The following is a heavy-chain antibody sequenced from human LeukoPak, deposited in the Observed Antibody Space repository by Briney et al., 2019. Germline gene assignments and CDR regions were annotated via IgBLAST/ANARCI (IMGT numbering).Heavy chain of an antibody. Sequence: PGGSLRLPCAASGFTFKTNWMHWVRQAPGKGLVWVSHINSDGSDTAYADCAKGRFTVSRDNARNTLFLQMNSLRAEDTAVYYCARGSPLGHFWGQGTLVTVSS. D-gene: IGHD3-16*01. J-gene: IGHJ4*02. CDR3: ARGSPLGHF. V-gene: IGHV3-74*01. CDR1: GFTFKTNW. CDR2: INSDGSDT.